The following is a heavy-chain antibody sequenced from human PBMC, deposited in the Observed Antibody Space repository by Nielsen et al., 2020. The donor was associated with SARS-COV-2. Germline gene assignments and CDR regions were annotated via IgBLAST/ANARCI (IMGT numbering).Heavy chain of an antibody. D-gene: IGHD5-18*01. CDR2: ISYDGSNK. V-gene: IGHV3-30*09. Sequence: GESLKISCAASGFTFSSYAMHWVRQAPGKGLEWVAVISYDGSNKYYADSVKGRFAISRDNSKNTLYLQMNSLRAEDTAVYYCAKERRIQLWLSRPHYWGQGTLVTVSS. J-gene: IGHJ4*02. CDR1: GFTFSSYA. CDR3: AKERRIQLWLSRPHY.